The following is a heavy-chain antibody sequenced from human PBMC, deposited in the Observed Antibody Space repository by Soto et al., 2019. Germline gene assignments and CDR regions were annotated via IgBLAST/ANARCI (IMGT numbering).Heavy chain of an antibody. CDR1: GGSISSYY. Sequence: PSETLSLTCTVSGGSISSYYWSWIRQPPGKGLEWIGYIYYSGSTNYNPSLKSRVTISVDTSKNQFSLKLSSVTAADTAVYYCAASPVNWGDYSDYWGQGTLVTV. CDR2: IYYSGST. J-gene: IGHJ4*02. V-gene: IGHV4-59*01. D-gene: IGHD7-27*01. CDR3: AASPVNWGDYSDY.